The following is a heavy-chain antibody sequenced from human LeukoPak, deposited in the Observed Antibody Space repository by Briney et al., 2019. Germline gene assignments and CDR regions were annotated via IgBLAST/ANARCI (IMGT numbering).Heavy chain of an antibody. CDR2: INHSGST. V-gene: IGHV4-34*01. Sequence: SETLSLTCAVYGVSFSGYYWSWIRQPPGKGLEWIGEINHSGSTNYNPSLKSRDTISVDTSKNQFSLKLSSVTAADTAVYYCARHWSNNFDYWGQGTLVTVSS. D-gene: IGHD3-3*01. CDR3: ARHWSNNFDY. CDR1: GVSFSGYY. J-gene: IGHJ4*02.